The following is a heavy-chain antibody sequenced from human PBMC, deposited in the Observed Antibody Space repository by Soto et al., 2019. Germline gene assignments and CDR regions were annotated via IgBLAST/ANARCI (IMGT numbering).Heavy chain of an antibody. CDR1: GGISTSHS. CDR2: IIPLFGRG. D-gene: IGHD3-10*01. J-gene: IGHJ6*02. V-gene: IGHV1-69*06. Sequence: QVQLVQSGAEVKKPGSSVKVSCRASGGISTSHSISWIRQAPGQGLQWMGGIIPLFGRGKHAQQFQDRLTITADKSTSTVYMELNRLRLTDTAVYYCASDMDYYHYYGMDVWGQGTTVTVSS. CDR3: ASDMDYYHYYGMDV.